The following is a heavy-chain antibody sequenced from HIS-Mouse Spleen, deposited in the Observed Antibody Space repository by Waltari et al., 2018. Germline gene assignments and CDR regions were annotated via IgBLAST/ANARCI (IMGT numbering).Heavy chain of an antibody. CDR3: AKDIGGIQLWLRGNWYFDL. CDR1: GFTFDDYA. D-gene: IGHD5-18*01. V-gene: IGHV3-43D*03. Sequence: EVQLVESGGVVVQPGGALSLSCAASGFTFDDYAMPWVRHPPGTGREWVSLFSWDGGSTYYADSVKGRFTISRDNSKNSLYLQMNSLRAEDTALYYCAKDIGGIQLWLRGNWYFDLWGRGTLVTVSS. J-gene: IGHJ2*01. CDR2: FSWDGGST.